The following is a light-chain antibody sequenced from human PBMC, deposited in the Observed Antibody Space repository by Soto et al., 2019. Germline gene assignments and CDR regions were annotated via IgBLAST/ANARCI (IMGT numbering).Light chain of an antibody. CDR1: SSDVGGYNY. Sequence: QSVLTQPASVSGSPGQSITISCTGTSSDVGGYNYVSWYQQHPGKAPKLMIYEVSNRPSGVSNRFSGPKSGNTASLTISGLQAEDEADYYCSSYTSSSTSSYVFGTGTKVTVL. CDR3: SSYTSSSTSSYV. CDR2: EVS. J-gene: IGLJ1*01. V-gene: IGLV2-14*01.